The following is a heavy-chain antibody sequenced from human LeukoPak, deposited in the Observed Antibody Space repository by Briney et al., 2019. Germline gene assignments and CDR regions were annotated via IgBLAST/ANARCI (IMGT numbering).Heavy chain of an antibody. CDR2: IYPGDSDA. Sequence: GESLKISCKGSGYSFTSYWIGWVRQMPGKGLKWMGIIYPGDSDARYSPSFQGQVTISADKSISTAYLQWSCLKASDTAMYYCARRRDLYSGSYYPFDYWGQGTLVTVSS. CDR1: GYSFTSYW. D-gene: IGHD1-26*01. V-gene: IGHV5-51*01. CDR3: ARRRDLYSGSYYPFDY. J-gene: IGHJ4*02.